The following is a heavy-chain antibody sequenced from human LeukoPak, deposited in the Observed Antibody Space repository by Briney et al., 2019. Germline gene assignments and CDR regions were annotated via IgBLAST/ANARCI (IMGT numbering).Heavy chain of an antibody. D-gene: IGHD3-3*01. J-gene: IGHJ4*02. CDR2: IYYSGST. CDR3: ARVASYDFWSGYYHFDY. V-gene: IGHV4-59*01. CDR1: GGSFSGYY. Sequence: PSETLSLTCAVYGGSFSGYYWSWIRQPPGKGLEWIGYIYYSGSTNYNPSLKSRVTISVDTSKNQFSLKLSSVTAADTAVYYCARVASYDFWSGYYHFDYWGQGTLVTVSS.